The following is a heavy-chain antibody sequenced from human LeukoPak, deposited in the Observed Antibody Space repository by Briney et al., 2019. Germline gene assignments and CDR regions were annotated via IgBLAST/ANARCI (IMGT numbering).Heavy chain of an antibody. CDR1: RYTFTGYY. D-gene: IGHD3-3*01. Sequence: GASVKVSCKASRYTFTGYYMHWVRQAPGQRLEWMGWINAGTGNTKSSQKFQGRVTITRDTSASTAYMELSGLRSEDVAVYYCARGGRIKIFGEVIRTVKDDAFDIWGQGTMVTVSS. CDR2: INAGTGNT. CDR3: ARGGRIKIFGEVIRTVKDDAFDI. V-gene: IGHV1-3*03. J-gene: IGHJ3*02.